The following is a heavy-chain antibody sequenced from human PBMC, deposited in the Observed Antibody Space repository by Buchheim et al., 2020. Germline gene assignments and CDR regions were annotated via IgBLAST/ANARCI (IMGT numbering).Heavy chain of an antibody. D-gene: IGHD2-21*01. CDR2: IIPSLGTA. CDR1: GGSFSNHA. V-gene: IGHV1-69*01. CDR3: ARGPYYNWFDP. J-gene: IGHJ5*02. Sequence: QVQVIQSGAEVKKPGSSVKVSCKTSGGSFSNHAISWMRQAPGQGPEWMGGIIPSLGTANYAQKFQDRVTITADESTTTASMEMISLRSEDTAVYYCARGPYYNWFDPWGQGTL.